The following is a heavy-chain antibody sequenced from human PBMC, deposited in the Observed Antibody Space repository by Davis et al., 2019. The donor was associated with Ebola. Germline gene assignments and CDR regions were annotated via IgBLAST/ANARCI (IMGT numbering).Heavy chain of an antibody. CDR3: ARGARTRWVNFNWFDP. CDR2: IYYSGST. J-gene: IGHJ5*02. V-gene: IGHV4-61*08. D-gene: IGHD1-26*01. CDR1: GGSISSGGYS. Sequence: MPSETLSLTCAVSGGSISSGGYSWSWIRQPPGKGLEWIGYIYYSGSTNYNPSLKSRVTISVDTSKNQFSLKLSSVTAADTAVYYCARGARTRWVNFNWFDPWGQGTLVTVSS.